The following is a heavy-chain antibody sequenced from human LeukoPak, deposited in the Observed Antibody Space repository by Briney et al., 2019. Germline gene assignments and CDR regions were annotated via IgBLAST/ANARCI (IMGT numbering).Heavy chain of an antibody. CDR2: INPNSGGT. V-gene: IGHV1-2*06. D-gene: IGHD3-22*01. CDR1: GYTFTGYY. J-gene: IGHJ4*02. CDR3: ARVGGAYDSSGYPFDY. Sequence: GASVKVSCKASGYTFTGYYMHWVRQAPGQGLEWMGRINPNSGGTNYAQKFQGRVTMTRDTSISTASMELSRLRSDDTAVYYCARVGGAYDSSGYPFDYWGQGTLVTVYS.